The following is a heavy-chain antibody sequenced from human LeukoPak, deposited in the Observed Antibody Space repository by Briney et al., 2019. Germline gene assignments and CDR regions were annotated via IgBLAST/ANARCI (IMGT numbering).Heavy chain of an antibody. D-gene: IGHD3-22*01. J-gene: IGHJ1*01. Sequence: ASVKVSCKASGYTFTGYYIHWVRQAPGQGLEWMGWINPNSGGTNYAQRFQARVTMTRDTSISTAYMVLGRLRSDDAAVYYCAREERYSDSSGYYFQHWGQGTPVTLSS. CDR3: AREERYSDSSGYYFQH. CDR2: INPNSGGT. V-gene: IGHV1-2*02. CDR1: GYTFTGYY.